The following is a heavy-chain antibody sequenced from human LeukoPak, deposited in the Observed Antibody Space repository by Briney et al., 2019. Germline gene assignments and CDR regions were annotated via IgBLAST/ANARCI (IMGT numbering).Heavy chain of an antibody. CDR2: INHSGST. D-gene: IGHD3-10*01. Sequence: SETLSLTCAVYGGSFSGYYWSWIRQPPGKGLEWIGEINHSGSTNYNPSLKSRVTISVDTSKNQFSLKLSSVTAADTAVYYCARRPPSYYGSGSYYKGGFDYWGQGTLVTVSS. CDR3: ARRPPSYYGSGSYYKGGFDY. J-gene: IGHJ4*02. V-gene: IGHV4-34*01. CDR1: GGSFSGYY.